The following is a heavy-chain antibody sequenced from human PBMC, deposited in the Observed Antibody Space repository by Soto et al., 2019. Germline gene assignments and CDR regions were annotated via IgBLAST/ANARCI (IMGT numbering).Heavy chain of an antibody. D-gene: IGHD2-21*01. V-gene: IGHV1-3*01. CDR2: INAGNGNT. J-gene: IGHJ3*01. CDR3: ASDLGDHHAFDL. CDR1: GYTFTNHA. Sequence: WASVKVSCKASGYTFTNHALHWVRQAPGQRLEWMGWINAGNGNTKYSQKLQGRVTISRDTFASTGYMELSSLRSEDTAVYYCASDLGDHHAFDLWGQGTMVTVSS.